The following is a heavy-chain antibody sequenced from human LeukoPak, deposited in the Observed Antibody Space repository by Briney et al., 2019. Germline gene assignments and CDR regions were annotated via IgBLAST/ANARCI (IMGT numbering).Heavy chain of an antibody. CDR1: GGSFSGYY. V-gene: IGHV4-34*01. J-gene: IGHJ6*02. Sequence: PSETLSLTCAVYGGSFSGYYWSWIRQPPGKGLEWIGEINHSGSINYNPSLKSRVTISLDTSKNQFSLKLSSVTAADTAVYYCAREPHYYYYGMDVWGQGTTVTVSS. CDR3: AREPHYYYYGMDV. CDR2: INHSGSI.